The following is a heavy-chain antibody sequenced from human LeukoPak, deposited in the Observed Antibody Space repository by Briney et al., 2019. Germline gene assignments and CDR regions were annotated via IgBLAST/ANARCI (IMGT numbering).Heavy chain of an antibody. CDR3: AKMVREFYTISYYFDY. CDR1: GFTFSSYA. CDR2: ISGSGAGT. D-gene: IGHD2-8*01. Sequence: GGSLRLSCAVSGFTFSSYAMNWVRQAPGKGLEWVSGISGSGAGTYYADSVKGRFTISRDNSKNTLYLQMNNLRAEDTAVYYCAKMVREFYTISYYFDYWGQGTLVTVSS. J-gene: IGHJ4*02. V-gene: IGHV3-23*01.